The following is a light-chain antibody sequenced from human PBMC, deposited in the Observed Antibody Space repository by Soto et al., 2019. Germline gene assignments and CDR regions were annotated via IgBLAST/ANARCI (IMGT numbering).Light chain of an antibody. J-gene: IGLJ1*01. CDR1: SSDIGAFNF. CDR2: GVT. Sequence: QSALTQPASVSGSPGQSISIPCTGTSSDIGAFNFVSWYQQHPGKAPKVLIYGVTNRPSGVDYRFSGSKSGNTASLIISGLXXEDEXDYYCSSFTSASTRIFGTGTKLTVL. V-gene: IGLV2-14*03. CDR3: SSFTSASTRI.